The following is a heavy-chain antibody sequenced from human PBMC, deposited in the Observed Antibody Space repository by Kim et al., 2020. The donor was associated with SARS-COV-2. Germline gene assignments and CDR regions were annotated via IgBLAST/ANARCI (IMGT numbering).Heavy chain of an antibody. Sequence: GGSLRLSCAASGFTFSSYDMHWVRQATGKGLEWVSAIGRAGDTYYQGSAMGRLFIISENAKNSSHFQMISRRAGDTAAYYCATGQKQLLRRFYYYYKD. J-gene: IGHJ6*03. CDR1: GFTFSSYD. V-gene: IGHV3-13*01. CDR2: IGRAGDT. D-gene: IGHD2-2*01. CDR3: ATGQKQLLRRFYYYYKD.